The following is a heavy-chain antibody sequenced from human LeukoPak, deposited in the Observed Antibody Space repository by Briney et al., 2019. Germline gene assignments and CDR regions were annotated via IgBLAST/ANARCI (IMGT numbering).Heavy chain of an antibody. V-gene: IGHV4-39*01. J-gene: IGHJ3*01. CDR2: IYYSGST. CDR3: AKAGVRYFDSSGLYTFDF. CDR1: GGSISSTSYY. D-gene: IGHD3-22*01. Sequence: PSETLSLTCAVSGGSISSTSYYWAWIRQPPGKGLEWIGTIYYSGSTYHNPSLKSRVTMSVDTSRNQFSLKLSSVDAADTAVYYCAKAGVRYFDSSGLYTFDFWGQGTTVTVSS.